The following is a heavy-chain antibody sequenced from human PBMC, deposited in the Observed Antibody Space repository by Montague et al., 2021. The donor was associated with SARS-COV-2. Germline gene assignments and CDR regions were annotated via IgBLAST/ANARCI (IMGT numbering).Heavy chain of an antibody. CDR1: DGSINSDTYF. D-gene: IGHD3-16*01. V-gene: IGHV4-61*02. CDR2: IWTSGTT. Sequence: TLSLTCTVSDGSINSDTYFWSWLRQPAGKGLEWIGRIWTSGTTKYNPTPKSRVTMSMDTSKKQFSLNVTSVTAADTAVYYCARGAKYYGFYHPFEDWGQGALVTVSS. J-gene: IGHJ4*02. CDR3: ARGAKYYGFYHPFED.